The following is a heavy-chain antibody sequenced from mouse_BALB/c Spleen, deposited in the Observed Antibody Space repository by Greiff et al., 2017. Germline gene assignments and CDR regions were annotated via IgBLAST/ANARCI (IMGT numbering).Heavy chain of an antibody. CDR2: IWGDGST. V-gene: IGHV2-3*01. D-gene: IGHD1-1*01. J-gene: IGHJ4*01. Sequence: VKLMESGPGLVAPSQSLSITCTVSGFSLTSYGVSWVRQPPGKGLEWLGVIWGDGSTNYHSALISRLSISKDNSKSQVFLKLNSLQTDDTATYYCAKWGVVAKGHAMDYWGQGTSVTVSS. CDR3: AKWGVVAKGHAMDY. CDR1: GFSLTSYG.